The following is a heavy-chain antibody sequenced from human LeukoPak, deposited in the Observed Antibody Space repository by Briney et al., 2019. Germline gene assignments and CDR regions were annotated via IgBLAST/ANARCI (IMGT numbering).Heavy chain of an antibody. CDR1: GFTFDDYG. D-gene: IGHD6-13*01. V-gene: IGHV3-20*04. CDR2: INWNGGST. Sequence: GGSLRLSCAASGFTFDDYGMSWVRQAPGKGLEWVSGINWNGGSTGYADSVKGRFTISRDNAKNSLYLQMNGLRAEDTALYYCARRKGIAAAGTEFYFDYWGQGTLVTVSS. CDR3: ARRKGIAAAGTEFYFDY. J-gene: IGHJ4*02.